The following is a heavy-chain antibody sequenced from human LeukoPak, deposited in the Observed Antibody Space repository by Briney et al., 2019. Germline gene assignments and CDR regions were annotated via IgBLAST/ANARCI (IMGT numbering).Heavy chain of an antibody. CDR2: ISGSGSST. CDR1: GFTFSSYA. D-gene: IGHD5-18*01. CDR3: ASDWMQLWLPFY. J-gene: IGHJ4*02. V-gene: IGHV3-23*01. Sequence: GGSLRLSCAASGFTFSSYAMSWVRQTPGKGLEWVSGISGSGSSTYYADSVKGRFTISRDNSKNTLYLQMNGLRAEDTAIYYCASDWMQLWLPFYWGQGTLVTVSS.